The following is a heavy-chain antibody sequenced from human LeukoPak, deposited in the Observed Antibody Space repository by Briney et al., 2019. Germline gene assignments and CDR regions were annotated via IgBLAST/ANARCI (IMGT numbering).Heavy chain of an antibody. CDR1: GCTFTSYG. CDR2: ISAYNGNA. Sequence: GASVKVSCMASGCTFTSYGVSWVRQAPGQGLERMGWISAYNGNANYAQKFQGRVTMTTDTSTSTAHMELRSLRSDDTAVYYCARGVPKMQWLVRTDYWGQGTLVTVSS. D-gene: IGHD6-19*01. V-gene: IGHV1-18*01. CDR3: ARGVPKMQWLVRTDY. J-gene: IGHJ4*02.